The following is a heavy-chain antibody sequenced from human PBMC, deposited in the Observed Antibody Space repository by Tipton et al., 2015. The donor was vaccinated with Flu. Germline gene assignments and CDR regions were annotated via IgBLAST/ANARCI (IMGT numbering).Heavy chain of an antibody. CDR2: IYSGGST. CDR1: GFTVSSNY. D-gene: IGHD2-2*01. J-gene: IGHJ3*02. V-gene: IGHV3-66*02. Sequence: SLRLSCAASGFTVSSNYMSWVRQAPGKGLEWVSVIYSGGSTYYADSVKGRFTISRDNSKNTLYLQMNSLRAEDTAVYYCARDPPSRADAFDIWGQGTMVTVSS. CDR3: ARDPPSRADAFDI.